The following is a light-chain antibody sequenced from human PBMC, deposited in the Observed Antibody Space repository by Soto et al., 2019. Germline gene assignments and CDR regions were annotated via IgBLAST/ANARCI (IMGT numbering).Light chain of an antibody. CDR1: QSVSSYY. Sequence: EIVLTQSPVTLSLSPGERATLSCRASQSVSSYYLAWYQQKPGQAPRLLIYAASSRATGIPDRFSGGGSGTDFTLTISSLEPEDYAVYYCQQRSNWPPFFGGGIKVDIK. V-gene: IGKV3D-20*02. CDR3: QQRSNWPPF. CDR2: AAS. J-gene: IGKJ4*01.